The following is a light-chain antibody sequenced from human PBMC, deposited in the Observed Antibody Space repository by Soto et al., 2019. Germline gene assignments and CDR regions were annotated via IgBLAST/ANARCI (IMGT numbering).Light chain of an antibody. J-gene: IGLJ2*01. Sequence: QSALTQPASVSGSPGQSITISCTGTSSDVGGYNFVSWYQQHPGKAPKLMIYEVSNRPSGVSNRFSGSKSDNTASLTISGLQAEDEGDYYCSSYTRISTVVFGGGTKLTVL. CDR1: SSDVGGYNF. CDR3: SSYTRISTVV. CDR2: EVS. V-gene: IGLV2-14*01.